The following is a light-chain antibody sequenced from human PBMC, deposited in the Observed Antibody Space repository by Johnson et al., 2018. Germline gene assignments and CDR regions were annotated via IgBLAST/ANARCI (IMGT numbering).Light chain of an antibody. J-gene: IGLJ1*01. CDR2: ENN. CDR3: GTWDSSLSAGNV. CDR1: SSNIGNNY. V-gene: IGLV1-51*02. Sequence: QSVLTQPPSVSAAPGQKVTISCSGSSSNIGNNYVSWYQQLPGTAPKLLIYENNKRPSGIPDRFSGSKSGTSATLGITVLQTGDEAVYYCGTWDSSLSAGNVFGTGTKVTVL.